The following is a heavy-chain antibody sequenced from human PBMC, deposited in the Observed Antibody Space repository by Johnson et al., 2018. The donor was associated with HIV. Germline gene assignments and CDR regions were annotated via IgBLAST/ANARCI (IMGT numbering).Heavy chain of an antibody. V-gene: IGHV3-30*02. D-gene: IGHD2-21*01. J-gene: IGHJ3*02. CDR1: GFTFDDYG. CDR3: AKSDVVVIPEGAFDI. CDR2: IRYDGSNK. Sequence: QVQLVESGGGVIRPGGSLRLSCAASGFTFDDYGMHWVRQAPGKGLEGVAFIRYDGSNKYYADSVKGRLTNSRDNSKNKLYRQMNRQRAEDTAVYYCAKSDVVVIPEGAFDIWGQGTMVTVSS.